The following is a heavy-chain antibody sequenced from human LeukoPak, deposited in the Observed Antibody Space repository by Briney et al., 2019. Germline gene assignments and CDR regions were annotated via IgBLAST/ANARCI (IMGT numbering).Heavy chain of an antibody. J-gene: IGHJ4*02. CDR3: ARQGGSGSLY. CDR1: GGSISSSSYY. V-gene: IGHV4-39*01. CDR2: IYYSGST. Sequence: SETLSLTCTVSGGSISSSSYYWGWIRQPPGKGLEWIGSIYYSGSTYYSPSLKSRVTISVDTSKNQFSLKLSSVTAADTAVYYCARQGGSGSLYWGQGTLVTVSS. D-gene: IGHD3-10*01.